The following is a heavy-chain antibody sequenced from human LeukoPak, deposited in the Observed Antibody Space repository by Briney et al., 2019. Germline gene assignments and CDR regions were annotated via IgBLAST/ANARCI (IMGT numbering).Heavy chain of an antibody. V-gene: IGHV1-2*02. Sequence: VASMKVSCKASGYTFTGYYMHWVRQAPGQGLEWMGWINPNSGGTNYAQKFQGRVTMTRDTSISTAYMELSRLRSDDTAVYYCARLEIVAAGTDYWGQGTLVTVSS. CDR2: INPNSGGT. D-gene: IGHD2-2*03. CDR1: GYTFTGYY. J-gene: IGHJ4*02. CDR3: ARLEIVAAGTDY.